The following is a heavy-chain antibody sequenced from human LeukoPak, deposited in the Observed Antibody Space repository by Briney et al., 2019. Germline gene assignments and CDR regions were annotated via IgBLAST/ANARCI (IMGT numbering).Heavy chain of an antibody. V-gene: IGHV4-59*01. CDR2: IYYSGST. Sequence: SETLSLTCTVSGGPISSYYWSWIRQPPGKGLEWIGYIYYSGSTNYNPSLKSRVTISVDTSKNQFSLKLSSVTAADTAVYYCARVIRDSSGYQVFDPWGQGTLVTVSS. CDR3: ARVIRDSSGYQVFDP. J-gene: IGHJ5*02. D-gene: IGHD3-22*01. CDR1: GGPISSYY.